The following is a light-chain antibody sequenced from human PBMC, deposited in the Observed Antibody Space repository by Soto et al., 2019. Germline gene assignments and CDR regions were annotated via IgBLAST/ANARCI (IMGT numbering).Light chain of an antibody. CDR2: EVS. CDR3: SSYTSSSTVL. CDR1: SSDIGAYDY. V-gene: IGLV2-14*01. J-gene: IGLJ2*01. Sequence: QSALTQPASVSGSPGQSITVSCTGTSSDIGAYDYVSWYQQHPGKAPKVIISEVSKRPSGVSHRFSGSKSGNTASLTISGLQAEDEADYYCSSYTSSSTVLFGGGTKLTVL.